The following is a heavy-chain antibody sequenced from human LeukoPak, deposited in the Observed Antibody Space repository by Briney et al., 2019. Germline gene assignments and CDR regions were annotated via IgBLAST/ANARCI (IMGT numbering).Heavy chain of an antibody. CDR3: VKEPSLSSGWNGNDYY. Sequence: PGGSLRLSCSASGFTFSSYAMHWVRQAPGKGLEYVSAISSNGGSTYYADSVKGRFTISRDNSKNTLYLQMSSLRAEDTAVYYCVKEPSLSSGWNGNDYYWGQGTLVTVSS. CDR1: GFTFSSYA. V-gene: IGHV3-64D*06. CDR2: ISSNGGST. D-gene: IGHD6-19*01. J-gene: IGHJ4*02.